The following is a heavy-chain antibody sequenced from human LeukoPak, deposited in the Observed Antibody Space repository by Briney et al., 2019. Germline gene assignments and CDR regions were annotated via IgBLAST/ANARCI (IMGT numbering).Heavy chain of an antibody. D-gene: IGHD3-22*01. J-gene: IGHJ4*02. CDR2: IYYSGST. CDR3: ARGPYYYDSPYFDH. Sequence: SETLSLTCKVSGGSISGSSYYWGWIRQPPGKGLEWIGNIYYSGSTYHNPSLKSRVSISVDTSKNQFSLNLSSVTAADTAVYYCARGPYYYDSPYFDHWGQGTLVTVSS. V-gene: IGHV4-39*07. CDR1: GGSISGSSYY.